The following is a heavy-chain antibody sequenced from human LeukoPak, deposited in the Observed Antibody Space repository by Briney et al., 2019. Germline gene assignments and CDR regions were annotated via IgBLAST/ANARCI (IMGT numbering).Heavy chain of an antibody. J-gene: IGHJ4*02. CDR1: GYTFTGYS. Sequence: ASVKVSCKASGYTFTGYSMHWVRQAPGQGLEWMGWINPNSGGTNYAQKFQGRVTMTRDTSISTAYMELRSLRSDDTAVYYCAREYILTAYYGDYWGQGTLVTVSS. CDR3: AREYILTAYYGDY. CDR2: INPNSGGT. D-gene: IGHD3-9*01. V-gene: IGHV1-2*02.